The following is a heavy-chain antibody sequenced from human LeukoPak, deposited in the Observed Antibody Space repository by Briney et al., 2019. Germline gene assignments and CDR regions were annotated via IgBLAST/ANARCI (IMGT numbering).Heavy chain of an antibody. CDR3: ARSSGSGSRNYYYYPLDV. CDR1: GDSIRSYY. D-gene: IGHD3-10*01. V-gene: IGHV4-59*01. CDR2: IYYSGSA. Sequence: SETLSLTCTVSGDSIRSYYWSWIRQPPGKGLEWIGCIYYSGSANYSPSLKSQVTISLDTSQNQFSLNLTSVTAADTAVYYCARSSGSGSRNYYYYPLDVWGQGTTVTVSS. J-gene: IGHJ6*02.